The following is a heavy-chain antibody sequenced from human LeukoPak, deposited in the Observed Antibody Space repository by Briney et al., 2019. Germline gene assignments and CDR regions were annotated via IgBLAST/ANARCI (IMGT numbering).Heavy chain of an antibody. D-gene: IGHD2-15*01. CDR2: IYYSGST. V-gene: IGHV4-39*01. CDR1: AGSISSSSYC. Sequence: PSETLSLTCTVSAGSISSSSYCWGWIRQPPGKGLEWVGSIYYSGSTYYNPSLKSRVTISVDTSKNQFSLKLSSVTAADTAVYYCAEGCSGGSCYSVFLFWGQGTLVTVS. CDR3: AEGCSGGSCYSVFLF. J-gene: IGHJ4*02.